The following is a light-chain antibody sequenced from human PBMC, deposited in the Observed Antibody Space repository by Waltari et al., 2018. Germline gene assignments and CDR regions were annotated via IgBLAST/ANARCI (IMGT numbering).Light chain of an antibody. CDR2: KVS. Sequence: DVVLTQSPLSLPVTLGQPASISCWSSQSPVHSDGNTYLSWFHQRPGQSPRRLIYKVSNRDSGVPDRFSGSGSGTDFTLKISRVEAEDVGVFYCIQGSHWPRTFGGGTKVEIK. CDR1: QSPVHSDGNTY. CDR3: IQGSHWPRT. V-gene: IGKV2-30*02. J-gene: IGKJ4*01.